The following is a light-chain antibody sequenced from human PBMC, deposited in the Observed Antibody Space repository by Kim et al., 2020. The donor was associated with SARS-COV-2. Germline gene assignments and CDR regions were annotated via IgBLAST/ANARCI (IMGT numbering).Light chain of an antibody. Sequence: PGERATIACRASQSGSSSYLAWYQQKPGQAPRLLISGASSRATGIPDRFSGSGSGTDFTLTISRLEPEDFAVYYCQQYGSSLGWTFGQGTKVDIK. CDR1: QSGSSSY. V-gene: IGKV3-20*01. CDR3: QQYGSSLGWT. CDR2: GAS. J-gene: IGKJ1*01.